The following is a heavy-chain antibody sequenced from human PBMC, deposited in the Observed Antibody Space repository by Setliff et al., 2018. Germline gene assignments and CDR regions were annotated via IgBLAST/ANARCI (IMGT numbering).Heavy chain of an antibody. D-gene: IGHD1-7*01. CDR3: TTGELWADAFDI. CDR1: GFTFSTYW. J-gene: IGHJ3*02. CDR2: IKSKADGGTA. V-gene: IGHV3-15*01. Sequence: GGSLRLSCAASGFTFSTYWMSWVRQAPGKGLEWVGRIKSKADGGTADFAAPVKGRFTISRDDSKNTLYLQMNSLKTEDTAVYYCTTGELWADAFDIWGQGTMVTVSS.